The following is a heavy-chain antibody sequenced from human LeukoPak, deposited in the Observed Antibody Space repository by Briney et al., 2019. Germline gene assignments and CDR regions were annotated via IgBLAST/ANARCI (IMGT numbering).Heavy chain of an antibody. V-gene: IGHV4-34*01. CDR1: GGSFSGYY. D-gene: IGHD3-22*01. CDR2: INHSGST. J-gene: IGHJ4*02. Sequence: SETLSLTCAVYGGSFSGYYWSWIRQPPGKGLEWIGEINHSGSTNYNPSLKSRVTISVDTSKNQFSLKLSSVTAADTAVYYCARTYYYDSSGPDWGQGTLVTVSS. CDR3: ARTYYYDSSGPD.